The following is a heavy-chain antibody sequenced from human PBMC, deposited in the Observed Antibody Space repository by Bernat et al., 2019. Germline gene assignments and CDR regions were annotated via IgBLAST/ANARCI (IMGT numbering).Heavy chain of an antibody. J-gene: IGHJ3*02. D-gene: IGHD4-17*01. CDR3: ARDEGAYVDFDI. Sequence: QVQLQESGPGLVKPSQTLSLICTVSGGSISTGDYYWSWIRQHPGKGLEWIGYIYYSGNTYYNPSLKSRVTISVDTSKNQFSLKLSSVTAADTAVYFCARDEGAYVDFDIWGQGTMVTVSS. V-gene: IGHV4-31*03. CDR1: GGSISTGDYY. CDR2: IYYSGNT.